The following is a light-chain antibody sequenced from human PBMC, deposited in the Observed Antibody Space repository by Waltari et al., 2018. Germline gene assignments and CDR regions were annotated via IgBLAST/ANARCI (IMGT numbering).Light chain of an antibody. CDR3: QQYYNAPRT. Sequence: DIVMTQSPDSLALSLGERATINCKSSQSVLHSSNNKNYLAWYQQKSGLLPNRRIYWASTRESGVPNRCSGSGSGTDFTLTSSSLQAEDVAVYYCQQYYNAPRTFGGGTKVEIK. V-gene: IGKV4-1*01. CDR1: QSVLHSSNNKNY. CDR2: WAS. J-gene: IGKJ4*01.